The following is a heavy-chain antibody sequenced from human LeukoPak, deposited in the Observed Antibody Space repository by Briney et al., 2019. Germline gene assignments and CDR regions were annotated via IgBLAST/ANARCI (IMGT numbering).Heavy chain of an antibody. V-gene: IGHV4-39*01. D-gene: IGHD2-2*01. J-gene: IGHJ6*03. Sequence: PSETLSLTCTVSGGSISSSSYYWGWIRQPPGKGLEWIGSIYYSGSTYYNPSLKSRVTISVDTSKNQFSLKLSSVTAADTAVYYCARHPQFGHCSSTSCHGSYYCMDVWGKGTTVTISS. CDR2: IYYSGST. CDR3: ARHPQFGHCSSTSCHGSYYCMDV. CDR1: GGSISSSSYY.